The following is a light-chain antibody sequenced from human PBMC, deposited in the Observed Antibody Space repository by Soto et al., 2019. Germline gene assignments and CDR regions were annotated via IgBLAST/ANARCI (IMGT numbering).Light chain of an antibody. CDR3: CSYAGYSTFVI. J-gene: IGLJ2*01. CDR2: EAN. V-gene: IGLV2-23*02. CDR1: NSDVGSYNL. Sequence: QSALTQPASVSGSPGQSITISCTGTNSDVGSYNLVSWYQHHPGKAPKLMIYEANKRPSGVSNRFSGSKSGNTASLTVSGLQAEDEADYYCCSYAGYSTFVIFGGGTQLTVL.